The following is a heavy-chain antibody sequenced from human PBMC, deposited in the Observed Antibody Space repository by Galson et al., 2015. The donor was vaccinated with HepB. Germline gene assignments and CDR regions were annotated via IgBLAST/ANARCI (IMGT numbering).Heavy chain of an antibody. CDR3: ATVGYCSSTSCSYYYYYGMDV. Sequence: VKVSCQVSGYTFTDYYMHWVQQAPGKGLEWMGLVDPDDGETIYAEKFQGRVTITADTSTDTAYMELSSLRSEDTAVYYCATVGYCSSTSCSYYYYYGMDVWGQGTTVTVSS. J-gene: IGHJ6*02. D-gene: IGHD2-2*01. CDR1: GYTFTDYY. V-gene: IGHV1-69-2*01. CDR2: VDPDDGET.